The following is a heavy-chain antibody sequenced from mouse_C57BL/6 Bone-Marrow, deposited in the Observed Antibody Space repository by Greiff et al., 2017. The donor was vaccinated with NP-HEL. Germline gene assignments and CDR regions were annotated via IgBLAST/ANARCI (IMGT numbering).Heavy chain of an antibody. Sequence: EVQLVESGAELVRPGASVKLSCTASGFNIKDYYMHWVKQRPEQGLEWIGWIDPENGDTEYASKFQGKATITADTSSNTAYLQLSSLTSEDTAVYYCTKGFTRGFAYWGQGTLVTVSA. CDR3: TKGFTRGFAY. J-gene: IGHJ3*01. D-gene: IGHD3-3*01. CDR2: IDPENGDT. CDR1: GFNIKDYY. V-gene: IGHV14-4*01.